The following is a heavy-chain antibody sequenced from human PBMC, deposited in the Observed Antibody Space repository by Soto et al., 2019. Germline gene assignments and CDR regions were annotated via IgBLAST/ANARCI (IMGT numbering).Heavy chain of an antibody. V-gene: IGHV4-39*01. D-gene: IGHD3-22*01. CDR1: GGSISSSTDY. Sequence: SETLSLTCSVSGGSISSSTDYWGWIRQPPGKGLEWIGSLYYSGSTYYNPSLKSRVTISVDTSKTQFSLKLSSVTAADTAVYFCARRHPYYYDTSGYPIEFWGQGTLVTVSS. CDR2: LYYSGST. CDR3: ARRHPYYYDTSGYPIEF. J-gene: IGHJ4*02.